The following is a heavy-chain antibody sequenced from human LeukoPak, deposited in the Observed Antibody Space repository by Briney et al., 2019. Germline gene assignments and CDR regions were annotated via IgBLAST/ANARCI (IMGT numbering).Heavy chain of an antibody. D-gene: IGHD6-19*01. CDR2: IYASGST. Sequence: SETLSLTCTVSGGSISSYYWSWIRQPAGKGLEWIGRIYASGSTNYNPSLKSRVTMSVDTSKNQFSLKLSSVTAADTAVYYCARDRKYSSGWFNFDYWGQGTLVTVSS. CDR3: ARDRKYSSGWFNFDY. CDR1: GGSISSYY. V-gene: IGHV4-4*07. J-gene: IGHJ4*02.